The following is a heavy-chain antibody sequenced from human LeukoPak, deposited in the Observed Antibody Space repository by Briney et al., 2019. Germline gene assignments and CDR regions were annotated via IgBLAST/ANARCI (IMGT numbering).Heavy chain of an antibody. V-gene: IGHV3-21*01. Sequence: PGGSLRLSCAASGFTFSSYSMNWVRQAPGKGLEWVSSISSSSSYIYYADSVKGRFTISRDNAKNSLYLQMNSLRAEDTAVYYCARGRGYSYGTGVYYYYGMDVWGKGTTVTVSP. CDR3: ARGRGYSYGTGVYYYYGMDV. CDR2: ISSSSSYI. D-gene: IGHD5-18*01. CDR1: GFTFSSYS. J-gene: IGHJ6*04.